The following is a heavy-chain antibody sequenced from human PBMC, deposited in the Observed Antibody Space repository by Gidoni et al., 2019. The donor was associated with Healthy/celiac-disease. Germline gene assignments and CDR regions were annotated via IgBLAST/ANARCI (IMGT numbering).Heavy chain of an antibody. D-gene: IGHD3-22*01. Sequence: QVQLVQSGAEVKKPGSSVKVSCKASGGPFSSYNFSWVRQAPGQGLEWMGRLILTRGIANYAQKFQGRVTFTADKSTSTAYMELSSLRSEDTAVYYCSRGEVVAQARIWFDPWGQGTLVTVSS. V-gene: IGHV1-69*02. J-gene: IGHJ5*02. CDR3: SRGEVVAQARIWFDP. CDR2: LILTRGIA. CDR1: GGPFSSYN.